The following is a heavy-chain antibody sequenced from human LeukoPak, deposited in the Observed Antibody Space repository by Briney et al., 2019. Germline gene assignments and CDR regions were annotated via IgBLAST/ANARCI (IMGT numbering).Heavy chain of an antibody. CDR1: GFTFSSYA. CDR3: ARESRNWNYDAFDI. D-gene: IGHD1-7*01. J-gene: IGHJ3*02. V-gene: IGHV3-30-3*01. CDR2: ISYDGSNK. Sequence: GRSLRLSCAASGFTFSSYAMHWVRQAPGKGLEWVAVISYDGSNKYYADSVKGRFTISRDNSKNTLYLQMNSLRAEDTAVYYCARESRNWNYDAFDIWGQGTMVTVSS.